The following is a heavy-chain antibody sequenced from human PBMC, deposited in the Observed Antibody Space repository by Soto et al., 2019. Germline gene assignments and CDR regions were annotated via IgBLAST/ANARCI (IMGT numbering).Heavy chain of an antibody. V-gene: IGHV4-38-2*01. CDR3: ASQYSSGWYAGNFDY. Sequence: LSLTCAVSGYSISSGYYWGWIRQPPGKGLEWIGSIYHSGSTYYNPSLKSRVTISVDTSKNQFSLKLSSVTAADTAVYYCASQYSSGWYAGNFDYWGQGTLVTVSS. J-gene: IGHJ4*02. D-gene: IGHD6-19*01. CDR1: GYSISSGYY. CDR2: IYHSGST.